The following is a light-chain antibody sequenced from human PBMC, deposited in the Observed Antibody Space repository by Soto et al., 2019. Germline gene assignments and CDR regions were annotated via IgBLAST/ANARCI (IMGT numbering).Light chain of an antibody. Sequence: DIQMTQSPSSLSASVGDRVTITCRASQNIRTSLNWYQQRPGKAPQLLIYAASSLQSGVSSRFSGSGSGTNFTLTVISLQPEEFAIYYCQQSSFKGYTFGQGTKLDMK. J-gene: IGKJ2*01. CDR3: QQSSFKGYT. CDR1: QNIRTS. V-gene: IGKV1-39*01. CDR2: AAS.